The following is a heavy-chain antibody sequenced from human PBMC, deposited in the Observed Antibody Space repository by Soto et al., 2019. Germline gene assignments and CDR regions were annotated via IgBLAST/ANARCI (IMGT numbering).Heavy chain of an antibody. D-gene: IGHD3-22*01. V-gene: IGHV3-23*01. CDR1: GFNFSSYA. CDR3: ATRAYYYDSSGYFDY. CDR2: ISGSGGST. Sequence: PGGSLRLSCAASGFNFSSYAMSWVRQAPGKGLEWVSAISGSGGSTYYADSVKGRFTISRDNSKNTLYLQMNSLRAEDAAVYYCATRAYYYDSSGYFDYWGQGTLVTVSS. J-gene: IGHJ4*02.